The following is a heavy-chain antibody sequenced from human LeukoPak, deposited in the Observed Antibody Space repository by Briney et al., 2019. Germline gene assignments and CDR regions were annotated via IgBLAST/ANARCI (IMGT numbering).Heavy chain of an antibody. CDR3: AREDAEQMDNSFDI. D-gene: IGHD5-24*01. Sequence: MPSETLSLTCTVSGGSISSSIYYWGWIRQPPGKGLEWIGNIYYSGSTFYNPSLKSRLTISIDTSKNQFSLKLRSVTAADTAVYYCAREDAEQMDNSFDIWGQGTMVTVSS. CDR1: GGSISSSIYY. J-gene: IGHJ3*02. CDR2: IYYSGST. V-gene: IGHV4-39*07.